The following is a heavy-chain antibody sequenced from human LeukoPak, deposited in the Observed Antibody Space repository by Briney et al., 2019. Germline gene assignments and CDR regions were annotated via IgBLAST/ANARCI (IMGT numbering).Heavy chain of an antibody. CDR3: VRTPPNWGFDY. CDR1: GYTFTTHD. J-gene: IGHJ4*02. D-gene: IGHD3-16*01. Sequence: ASVKVSCTASGYTFTTHDINWVRQATGQGLEWLGWMSPNSGDTGYAQKFQGRVTMTSDSSISTAFMELSSLRSEDTAIYYCVRTPPNWGFDYWGQGTLVTVSS. V-gene: IGHV1-8*01. CDR2: MSPNSGDT.